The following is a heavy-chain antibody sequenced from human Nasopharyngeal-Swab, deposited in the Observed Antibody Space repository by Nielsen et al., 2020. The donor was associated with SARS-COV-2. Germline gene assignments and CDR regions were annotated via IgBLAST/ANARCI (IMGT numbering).Heavy chain of an antibody. D-gene: IGHD2-15*01. V-gene: IGHV4-61*05. CDR3: ARALGYCSGGSCPLWYYGMDV. J-gene: IGHJ6*02. Sequence: WIRQPPGKGLEWIGYISYRGSTYYNPSLKSRVTISVDKSKNQFSLKLSSVTAADTAVYYCARALGYCSGGSCPLWYYGMDVWGQGTTVTVSS. CDR2: ISYRGST.